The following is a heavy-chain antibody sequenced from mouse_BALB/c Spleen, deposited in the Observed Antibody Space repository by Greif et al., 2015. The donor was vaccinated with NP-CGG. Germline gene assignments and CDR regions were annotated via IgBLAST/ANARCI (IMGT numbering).Heavy chain of an antibody. J-gene: IGHJ4*01. CDR3: ARRTGTEAMDY. Sequence: VQLTESGPDMVKPGASVKISCKACGGTFTDYYINWVKEKPGQGIEWIGWIYPGPGNTKYNQTFKLTATFTVVTSSSTAYMRLSSLTSEDTTVYFCARRTGTEAMDYWGQGTSVTVSS. D-gene: IGHD1-1*02. V-gene: IGHV1-84*02. CDR2: IYPGPGNT. CDR1: GGTFTDYY.